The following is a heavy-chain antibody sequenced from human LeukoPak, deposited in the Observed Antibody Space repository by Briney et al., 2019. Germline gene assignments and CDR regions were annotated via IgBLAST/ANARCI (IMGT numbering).Heavy chain of an antibody. CDR2: INPNSGGT. V-gene: IGHV1-2*02. CDR3: ARDFWSVVPAAILHY. D-gene: IGHD2-2*02. Sequence: ASVKVSCKASGYTFTGNYMHWVRQAPGQGLEWMGWINPNSGGTNYAQKFQGRFTMTRDTSISTAYMELSRLRSDDTAVYYCARDFWSVVPAAILHYWGQGTLVTVSS. J-gene: IGHJ4*02. CDR1: GYTFTGNY.